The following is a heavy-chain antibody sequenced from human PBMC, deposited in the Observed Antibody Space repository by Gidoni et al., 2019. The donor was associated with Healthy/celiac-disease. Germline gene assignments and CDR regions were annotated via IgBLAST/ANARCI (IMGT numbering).Heavy chain of an antibody. D-gene: IGHD1-26*01. V-gene: IGHV3-23*01. Sequence: GRFTISRDNSKNTLYLQMNRLRAEDTAVYYCAKDYSGSFPFDAFDIWGQGTMVTVSS. CDR3: AKDYSGSFPFDAFDI. J-gene: IGHJ3*02.